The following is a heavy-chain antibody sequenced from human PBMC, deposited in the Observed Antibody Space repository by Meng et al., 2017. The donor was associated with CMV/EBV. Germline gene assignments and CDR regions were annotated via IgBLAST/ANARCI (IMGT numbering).Heavy chain of an antibody. V-gene: IGHV3-30*04. CDR2: ISYDGSNK. CDR1: FAFMSYA. D-gene: IGHD5-12*01. Sequence: FAFMSYAMNWVRQAPGKGLEWVTIISYDGSNKSYADSVKGRFTSSRDNSNNTLYLQMNSLRAEDTAVYYCARGYSAYDYRGANWFDPWGQGTLVTVSS. CDR3: ARGYSAYDYRGANWFDP. J-gene: IGHJ5*02.